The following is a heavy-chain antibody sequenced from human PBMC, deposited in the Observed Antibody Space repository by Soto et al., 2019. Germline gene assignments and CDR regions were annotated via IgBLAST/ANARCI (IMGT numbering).Heavy chain of an antibody. D-gene: IGHD1-26*01. Sequence: QVQLQESGPGLVKPSETLSLTCTVSGGSISSYCWSWIRQPPGKGLEWIGYIYNSGTTNYNPSLKSRVTISVDTPNTQFSLSLSSVTAADTAVYYCARGSSDYGNSYYSYWGQGTLVTVSS. CDR2: IYNSGTT. CDR1: GGSISSYC. CDR3: ARGSSDYGNSYYSY. J-gene: IGHJ4*02. V-gene: IGHV4-4*09.